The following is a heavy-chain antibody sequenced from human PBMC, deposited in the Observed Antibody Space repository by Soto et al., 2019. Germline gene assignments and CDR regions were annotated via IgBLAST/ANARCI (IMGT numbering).Heavy chain of an antibody. D-gene: IGHD3-22*01. CDR1: GFTFDDYG. V-gene: IGHV3-20*04. CDR2: INWNGGST. Sequence: PGGSLRLSCAASGFTFDDYGMSWVRQAPGKGLEWVSGINWNGGSTGYADSVKGRFTISRDNAKNSLYLQMNSLRAEDTALYYCARDGSGYYYSPFDYWGQGTLVTVSS. J-gene: IGHJ4*02. CDR3: ARDGSGYYYSPFDY.